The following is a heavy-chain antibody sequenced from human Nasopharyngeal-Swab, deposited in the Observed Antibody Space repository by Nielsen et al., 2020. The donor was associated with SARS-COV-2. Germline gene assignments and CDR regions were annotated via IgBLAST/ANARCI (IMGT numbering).Heavy chain of an antibody. CDR1: GGSISSGSYY. V-gene: IGHV4-61*02. D-gene: IGHD2-15*01. J-gene: IGHJ4*02. CDR2: IYTSGST. Sequence: SETLSLTCTVSGGSISSGSYYWSWIRQPAGKGLEWIGRIYTSGSTNYNPSLKSRVTISVDTSKNQFSLKLSSVTAADTAVYYCASARRVAGDYWGQGTLVTVSS. CDR3: ASARRVAGDY.